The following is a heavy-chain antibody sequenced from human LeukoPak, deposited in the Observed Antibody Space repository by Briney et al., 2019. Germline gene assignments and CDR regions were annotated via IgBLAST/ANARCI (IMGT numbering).Heavy chain of an antibody. Sequence: ASVKVSCKASGYTFTSYGISRVRQAPGQGLEWMGWISAYNGNTNYAQKLQGRVTMTTDTSTSTAYMELRSLRSDDTAVYYCARSVITFGGVIAHGGFDYWGQGTLVTVSS. J-gene: IGHJ4*02. V-gene: IGHV1-18*01. CDR3: ARSVITFGGVIAHGGFDY. D-gene: IGHD3-16*02. CDR1: GYTFTSYG. CDR2: ISAYNGNT.